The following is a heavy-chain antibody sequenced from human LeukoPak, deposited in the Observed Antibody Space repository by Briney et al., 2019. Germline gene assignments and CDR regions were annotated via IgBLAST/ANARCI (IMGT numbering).Heavy chain of an antibody. CDR1: GYTFTSYG. CDR3: ARDLSIAAAGIGAY. V-gene: IGHV1-18*04. CDR2: ISAYNGST. Sequence: ASVKVSCKASGYTFTSYGISWVRQAPGQGLEWMGWISAYNGSTNYAQKLQGRVTMTTDTSTSTAYMELRSLRSDDTAVYYCARDLSIAAAGIGAYWGQGTLVTVSS. J-gene: IGHJ4*02. D-gene: IGHD6-13*01.